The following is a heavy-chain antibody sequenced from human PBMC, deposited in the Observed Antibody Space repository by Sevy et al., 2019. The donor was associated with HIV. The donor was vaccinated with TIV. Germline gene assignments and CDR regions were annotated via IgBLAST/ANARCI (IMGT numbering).Heavy chain of an antibody. CDR3: AKGAGGDSSYFDY. Sequence: ASVKVSCKASGYSFTYSAMQWVRQAPGQGLEWMGWINAGNGNTKYSQKFKGRVTITRDTSARTAYLELSSLRPEDTAVYYCAKGAGGDSSYFDYWGQGTLVTVSS. D-gene: IGHD2-21*01. V-gene: IGHV1-3*01. CDR1: GYSFTYSA. J-gene: IGHJ4*02. CDR2: INAGNGNT.